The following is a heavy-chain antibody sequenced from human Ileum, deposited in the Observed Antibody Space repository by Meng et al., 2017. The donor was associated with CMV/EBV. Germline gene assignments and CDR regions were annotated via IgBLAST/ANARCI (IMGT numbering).Heavy chain of an antibody. CDR3: TKNVKGGYCTSTSCFIPGMDV. CDR2: ISGSGSNT. J-gene: IGHJ6*02. CDR1: GFTFKTHV. V-gene: IGHV3-23*01. D-gene: IGHD2-2*01. Sequence: GGSLRLSCGASGFTFKTHVMNWVRQAPGKGPEWVSSISGSGSNTYYADSVKGRFTISRDNSKNIFYLQMSSLRGEDTAVYYCTKNVKGGYCTSTSCFIPGMDVWGQGTTVTVSS.